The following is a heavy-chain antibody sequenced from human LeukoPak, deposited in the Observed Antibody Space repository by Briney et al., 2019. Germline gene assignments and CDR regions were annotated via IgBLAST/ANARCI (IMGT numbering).Heavy chain of an antibody. CDR1: GFTFSSYA. V-gene: IGHV3-30*04. J-gene: IGHJ5*02. Sequence: GGSLRLSCAASGFTFSSYAMHWVRQAPGKGLEWVALISYDGNNKYYADSVKGRFTFSRDNSKNTLYLQMNSLRAEDTAVYYCARDFGWIQLWLGSWGQGTLVTVSS. CDR3: ARDFGWIQLWLGS. D-gene: IGHD5-18*01. CDR2: ISYDGNNK.